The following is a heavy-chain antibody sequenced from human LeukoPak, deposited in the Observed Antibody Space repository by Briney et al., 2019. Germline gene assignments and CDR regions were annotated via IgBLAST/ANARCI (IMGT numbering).Heavy chain of an antibody. CDR3: GKTTTGYSSGRNPAWPVDY. CDR1: GFTFSSYA. Sequence: GGSLRLSCTASGFTFSSYAMYWVRQAPGKGLEWVSGNFGSGGSAHYAESVKGRFTISRDNSQNTVYLQMNSLRAEDTAVYYCGKTTTGYSSGRNPAWPVDYWGQGTLVTVSS. V-gene: IGHV3-23*01. J-gene: IGHJ4*02. D-gene: IGHD6-19*01. CDR2: NFGSGGSA.